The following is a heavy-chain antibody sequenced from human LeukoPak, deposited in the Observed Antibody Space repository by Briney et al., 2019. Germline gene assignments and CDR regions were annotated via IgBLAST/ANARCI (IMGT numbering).Heavy chain of an antibody. V-gene: IGHV3-30*02. CDR3: AKDFDYGDYAVDY. CDR2: ISYDGSNK. J-gene: IGHJ4*02. D-gene: IGHD4-17*01. Sequence: GGPLRLSCAASGFTFSRYGLHWVRQAPGKGLEWVAFISYDGSNKYYADSVKGRLTISRDNSKNRVYMQMNSLRVEDTAVYHCAKDFDYGDYAVDYWGQGTLVTVSS. CDR1: GFTFSRYG.